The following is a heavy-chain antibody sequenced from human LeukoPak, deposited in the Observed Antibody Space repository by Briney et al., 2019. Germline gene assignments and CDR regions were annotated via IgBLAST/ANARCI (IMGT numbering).Heavy chain of an antibody. V-gene: IGHV3-21*01. CDR2: ISSSSSYI. J-gene: IGHJ4*02. CDR1: GFTVSSNY. Sequence: GGSLRLSCAASGFTVSSNYMNWVRQAPGKGLEWVSSISSSSSYIYYADSVKGRFTISRDNAKNSLYLQMNSLRAEDTAVYYCARAPATDYWGQGTLVTVSS. CDR3: ARAPATDY.